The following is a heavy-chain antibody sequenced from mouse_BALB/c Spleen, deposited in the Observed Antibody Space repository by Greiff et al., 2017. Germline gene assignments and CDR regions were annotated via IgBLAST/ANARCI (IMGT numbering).Heavy chain of an antibody. CDR1: GYTFTSYW. V-gene: IGHV1-14*01. Sequence: VQLQQPGAELVKPGASVKLSCKASGYTFTSYWMHWVKQKPGQGLEWIGYINPYNDGTKYNEKFKGKATLTSDKSSSTAYMELSSLTSEDSAVYYCASSFLITTVVATNYYAMDYWGQGTSVTVSS. D-gene: IGHD1-1*01. J-gene: IGHJ4*01. CDR2: INPYNDGT. CDR3: ASSFLITTVVATNYYAMDY.